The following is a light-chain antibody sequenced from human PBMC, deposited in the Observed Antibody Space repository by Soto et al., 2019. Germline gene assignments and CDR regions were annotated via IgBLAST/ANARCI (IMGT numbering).Light chain of an antibody. CDR3: SSYTSITALV. J-gene: IGLJ1*01. V-gene: IGLV2-14*01. Sequence: QSALTQPASVSGSPGQSIAISCTGTSSDVGGYNSVSWYQQHPGKVPRIMIYDVSIRPSGVPDRFSGSKSGNTASLTISGLQAEDEADYYCSSYTSITALVFGTGTKLTVL. CDR2: DVS. CDR1: SSDVGGYNS.